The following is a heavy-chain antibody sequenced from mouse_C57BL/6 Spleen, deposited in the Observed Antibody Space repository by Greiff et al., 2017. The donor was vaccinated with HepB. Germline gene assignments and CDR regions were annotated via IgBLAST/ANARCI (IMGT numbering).Heavy chain of an antibody. J-gene: IGHJ4*01. Sequence: EVQLQQSGPELVKPGASVKMSCKASGYTFTDYNMHWVKQSHGKSLEGIGYINPNNGGTSYNQKFKGKATLTVNKYSSTSYMELSSRTSAEYAVYYCASRGIYYHSLDYWGQGTSVTVSS. CDR2: INPNNGGT. V-gene: IGHV1-22*01. D-gene: IGHD2-4*01. CDR1: GYTFTDYN. CDR3: ASRGIYYHSLDY.